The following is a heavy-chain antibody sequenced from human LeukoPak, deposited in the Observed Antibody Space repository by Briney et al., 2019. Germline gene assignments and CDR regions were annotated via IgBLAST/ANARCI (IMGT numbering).Heavy chain of an antibody. D-gene: IGHD2-8*01. J-gene: IGHJ4*02. CDR1: GGTFSTYA. Sequence: GSSVKVSCKASGGTFSTYAINWVRQAPGQGLEWMGGIIPIFGTANYAQKFQGRVTITTDESTSTAYMELSSLRSEDTAVYYCATSPEGGYCTNGVCYPPPYPPDYWGQGTLVTVSS. V-gene: IGHV1-69*05. CDR2: IIPIFGTA. CDR3: ATSPEGGYCTNGVCYPPPYPPDY.